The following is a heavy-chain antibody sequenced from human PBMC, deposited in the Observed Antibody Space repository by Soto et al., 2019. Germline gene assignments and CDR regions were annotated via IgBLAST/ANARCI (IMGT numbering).Heavy chain of an antibody. CDR1: GGSISSYY. D-gene: IGHD2-15*01. CDR3: AKNYCNAFDI. CDR2: IYYSGST. J-gene: IGHJ3*02. Sequence: SETLSLTCTVSGGSISSYYWSWIRQPPGKGLEWIGYIYYSGSTNYNPSLKSRVTISVDTSKNQFSLKLSSVTAADTAVYYCAKNYCNAFDIWGQGTMVTVSS. V-gene: IGHV4-59*01.